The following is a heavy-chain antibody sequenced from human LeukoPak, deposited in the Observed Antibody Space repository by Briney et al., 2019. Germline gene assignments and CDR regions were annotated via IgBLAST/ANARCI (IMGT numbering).Heavy chain of an antibody. V-gene: IGHV4-34*01. CDR1: GGSFSGYY. J-gene: IGHJ3*02. Sequence: SETLSLTCAVYGGSFSGYYWSWIRQPPGKGLEWIGEINHSGSTNYNPSLKSRVTIPVDTSKSQFSLKLSSVTAADTAVYYCACDAFDIWGQGTMVTVSS. CDR2: INHSGST. CDR3: ACDAFDI.